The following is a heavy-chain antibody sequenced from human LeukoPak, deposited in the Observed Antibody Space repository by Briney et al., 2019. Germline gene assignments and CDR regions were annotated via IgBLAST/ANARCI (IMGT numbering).Heavy chain of an antibody. V-gene: IGHV3-48*03. J-gene: IGHJ6*04. CDR3: ARKDYGGYAYYYYGLDV. CDR2: ISSSGSTK. D-gene: IGHD5-12*01. Sequence: GGSLRLSCAASGFTFSSYEMNWVRQVPGKGLEWVSYISSSGSTKYYADSVKGRFTISRDNAKNSLYLQMNSLRAEDTAVYYCARKDYGGYAYYYYGLDVWGKGTTVTVSS. CDR1: GFTFSSYE.